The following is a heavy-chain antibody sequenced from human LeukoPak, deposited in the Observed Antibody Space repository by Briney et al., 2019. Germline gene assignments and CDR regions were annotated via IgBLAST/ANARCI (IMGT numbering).Heavy chain of an antibody. J-gene: IGHJ3*02. V-gene: IGHV4-34*01. CDR1: GGPFSGYY. Sequence: SETLSLTCAVYGGPFSGYYWSWIRQPPGKGLEWIGEINHSGSTNYNPSLKSRVTISVDTSKNQFSLKLSSVTAADTAVYYCARARIGGIVVVPAARDAFDIWGQGTMVTVSS. CDR2: INHSGST. D-gene: IGHD2-2*01. CDR3: ARARIGGIVVVPAARDAFDI.